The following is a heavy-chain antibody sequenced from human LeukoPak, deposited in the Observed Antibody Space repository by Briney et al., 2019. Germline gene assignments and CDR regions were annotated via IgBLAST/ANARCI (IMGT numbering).Heavy chain of an antibody. J-gene: IGHJ6*02. CDR2: IYTSGST. V-gene: IGHV4-4*07. CDR3: ARDSYSSGWYPYYYYGMDV. CDR1: GGSISSYY. Sequence: SETLSLTCTVSGGSISSYYWSWIRQPAGKGLEWIGRIYTSGSTNYNPSLKSRVTMSVDTSKNQFSLKLSSVTAADTAVYYCARDSYSSGWYPYYYYGMDVWSQGTTVTVSS. D-gene: IGHD6-19*01.